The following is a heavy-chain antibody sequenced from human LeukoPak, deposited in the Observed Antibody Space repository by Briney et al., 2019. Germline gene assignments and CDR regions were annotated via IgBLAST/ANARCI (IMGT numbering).Heavy chain of an antibody. CDR3: AKSPPRCSGGSCYGY. D-gene: IGHD2-15*01. V-gene: IGHV3-53*01. J-gene: IGHJ4*02. CDR1: GFTVSDSY. Sequence: QTGGSLRLSCAASGFTVSDSYLAWVRQAPGMGLEWVSVIYGGGAAYYADSVKGRFTISRDNSKNTLYLQMNSLRADDTALYYCAKSPPRCSGGSCYGYWGQGTLVTVSS. CDR2: IYGGGAA.